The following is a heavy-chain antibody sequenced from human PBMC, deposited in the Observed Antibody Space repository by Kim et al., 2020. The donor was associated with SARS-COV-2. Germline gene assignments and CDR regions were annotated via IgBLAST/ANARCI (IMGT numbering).Heavy chain of an antibody. D-gene: IGHD3-10*01. V-gene: IGHV5-10-1*01. CDR3: ARRRFGELDY. Sequence: YTKHSPSFQGHVTISADKSISTAYLQWSSLKASDTAMYYCARRRFGELDYWGQGTLVTVSS. J-gene: IGHJ4*02. CDR2: YT.